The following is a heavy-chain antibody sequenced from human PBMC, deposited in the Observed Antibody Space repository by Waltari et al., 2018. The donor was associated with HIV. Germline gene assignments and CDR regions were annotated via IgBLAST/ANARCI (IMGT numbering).Heavy chain of an antibody. CDR3: ATGGGTTSIQLYDLDV. Sequence: QVQLIQSGAEVKKPGASVKVSCKVFGYTLTELSMHLVRQAPGKGLEWMGGFDPEDDETIYAQKCQGRVTMTEDTSTDSAYMELSSLTSEDTAVYYCATGGGTTSIQLYDLDVWGQGTTVTVSS. CDR2: FDPEDDET. J-gene: IGHJ6*02. D-gene: IGHD1-26*01. V-gene: IGHV1-24*01. CDR1: GYTLTELS.